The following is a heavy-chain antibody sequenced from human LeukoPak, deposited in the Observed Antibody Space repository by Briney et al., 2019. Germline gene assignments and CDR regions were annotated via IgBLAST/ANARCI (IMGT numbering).Heavy chain of an antibody. V-gene: IGHV4-30-2*01. J-gene: IGHJ4*02. D-gene: IGHD6-19*01. Sequence: SQTLSLTCAVSGGSISSGGYSWSWIRQPPGKGLEWIGYIYHSGSTYYNPSLKSRVTISVDTSKNQFSLKLSSVTAADTAVYYCARGEIAVAGPFDYWGQGTLVTVSS. CDR3: ARGEIAVAGPFDY. CDR1: GGSISSGGYS. CDR2: IYHSGST.